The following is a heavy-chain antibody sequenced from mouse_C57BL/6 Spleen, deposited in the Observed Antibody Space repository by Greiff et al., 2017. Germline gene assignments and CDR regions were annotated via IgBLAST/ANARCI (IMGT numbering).Heavy chain of an antibody. CDR1: GYSFTGYY. D-gene: IGHD1-1*01. CDR2: INPSTGGT. CDR3: ARGDCSSPAWFAY. J-gene: IGHJ3*01. V-gene: IGHV1-42*01. Sequence: EVQLQESGPELVKPGASVKISCKASGYSFTGYYMNWVKQSPEKSLEWIGEINPSTGGTTYNQKFKAKATLTVDKSSSTAYMQLKSLTSEASAVYYCARGDCSSPAWFAYWGQGTLVTVSA.